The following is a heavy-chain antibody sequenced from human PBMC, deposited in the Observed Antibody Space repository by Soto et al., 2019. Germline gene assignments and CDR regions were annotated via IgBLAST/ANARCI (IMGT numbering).Heavy chain of an antibody. CDR3: ARDHNPTYYDFWSGTYLSGWFDP. Sequence: ASVKVSCKASGYTFTSYGISWVRQAPGQGLEWMGWISAYNGNTNYAQKLQGRVTMTTDTSTSTAYMELRSLRSDDTAVYYCARDHNPTYYDFWSGTYLSGWFDPWGQGTLVTVSS. J-gene: IGHJ5*02. V-gene: IGHV1-18*04. CDR1: GYTFTSYG. D-gene: IGHD3-3*01. CDR2: ISAYNGNT.